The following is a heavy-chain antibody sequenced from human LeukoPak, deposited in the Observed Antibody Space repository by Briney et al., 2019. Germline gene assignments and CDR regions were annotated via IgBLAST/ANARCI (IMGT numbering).Heavy chain of an antibody. CDR3: ARGRQRNFGVVIIY. Sequence: ASVKLSCKASGYTFTSYDINWVRQSTGQGLEWMGWMNPNSGNTGYAQKFQGRVTMTRNTSISTAYMESSSLRSEDTAVYYCARGRQRNFGVVIIYWGQGTLVTVFS. J-gene: IGHJ4*02. CDR2: MNPNSGNT. V-gene: IGHV1-8*01. CDR1: GYTFTSYD. D-gene: IGHD3-3*01.